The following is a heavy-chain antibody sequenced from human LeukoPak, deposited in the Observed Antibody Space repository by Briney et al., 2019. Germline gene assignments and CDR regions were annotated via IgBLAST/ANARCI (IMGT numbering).Heavy chain of an antibody. Sequence: PGGSLRLSCAASGFTFSDYYMSWIRQAPGKGLEWVSYISSSSSYTNYADSVKGRFTISRDNSKNTLYLQMNSLRAEDTAVYYCARDRSGVVVVTASLDYWGQGTLVTVSS. D-gene: IGHD2-21*02. J-gene: IGHJ4*02. CDR3: ARDRSGVVVVTASLDY. CDR1: GFTFSDYY. V-gene: IGHV3-11*06. CDR2: ISSSSSYT.